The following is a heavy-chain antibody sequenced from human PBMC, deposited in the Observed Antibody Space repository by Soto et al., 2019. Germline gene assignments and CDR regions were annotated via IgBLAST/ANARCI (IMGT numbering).Heavy chain of an antibody. D-gene: IGHD3-9*01. V-gene: IGHV3-23*01. CDR1: GFTFSDYA. Sequence: EVQLLESGGGLVQPGGSLRLSCAVSGFTFSDYAMSWVRQAPGKELEWVSDISDSGGSAHYADSVKGRFTISRDNLKNTLYLQMSSLRAEDTAVYYCSRRDFLTGSTYYFDSWGRGTLVTVSS. CDR2: ISDSGGSA. J-gene: IGHJ4*02. CDR3: SRRDFLTGSTYYFDS.